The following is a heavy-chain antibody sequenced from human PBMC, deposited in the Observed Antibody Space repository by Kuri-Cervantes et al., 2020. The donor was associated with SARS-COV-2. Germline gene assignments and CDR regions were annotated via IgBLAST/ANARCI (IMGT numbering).Heavy chain of an antibody. CDR2: LWEDGSNE. D-gene: IGHD3-10*01. V-gene: IGHV3-33*08. CDR1: GFTFSTFG. J-gene: IGHJ4*02. Sequence: GESLKISCAASGFTFSTFGMHWVRQAPGKGPEWVAGLWEDGSNEKYADSVKGRFSISRDNSKKMLYLQMNSLRDEDTAVYYCARAVENSGFFDFWGQGTLVTVSS. CDR3: ARAVENSGFFDF.